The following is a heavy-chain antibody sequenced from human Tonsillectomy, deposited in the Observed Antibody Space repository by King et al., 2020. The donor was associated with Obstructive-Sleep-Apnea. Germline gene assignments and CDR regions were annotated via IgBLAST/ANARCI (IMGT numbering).Heavy chain of an antibody. CDR1: GGTFSSYA. J-gene: IGHJ4*02. Sequence: QLVQSGAEVKKPGSSVKVSCKASGGTFSSYAISWVRQAPGQGLEWMGGIIPIFGTANYAQKFQGSVTITADASTSTAYMELSSLRSEDTAVYYCARVPYYYGSGSYEGFDYWGQGTLVTVSS. V-gene: IGHV1-69*01. CDR2: IIPIFGTA. D-gene: IGHD3-10*01. CDR3: ARVPYYYGSGSYEGFDY.